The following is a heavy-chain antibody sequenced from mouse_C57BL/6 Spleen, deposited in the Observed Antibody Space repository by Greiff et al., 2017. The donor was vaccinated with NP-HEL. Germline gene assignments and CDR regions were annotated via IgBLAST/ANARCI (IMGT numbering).Heavy chain of an antibody. CDR1: GFTFSDYY. CDR2: INYDGSST. V-gene: IGHV5-16*01. Sequence: EVKLMESEGGLVQPGSSMKLSCTASGFTFSDYYMAWVRQVPEKGLEWVANINYDGSSTYYLDSLKSRFIISRDNAKNILYLQMSSLKSEDTATYYCARMELTGPWFAYWGQGTLVTVSA. J-gene: IGHJ3*01. CDR3: ARMELTGPWFAY. D-gene: IGHD1-1*01.